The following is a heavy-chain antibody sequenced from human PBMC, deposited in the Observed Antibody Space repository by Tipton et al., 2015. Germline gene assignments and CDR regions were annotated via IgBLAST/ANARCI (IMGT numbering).Heavy chain of an antibody. CDR1: RGSVSSGIYY. CDR2: VYYDGST. V-gene: IGHV4-39*01. J-gene: IGHJ4*02. Sequence: TLSLTCTVSRGSVSSGIYYWNWIRQPPGKGLEWIGYVYYDGSTYYNPSLESRVTISVDTSKNQFSLKLNSVTAADTAVYYCAGGDLWDGDYWGQGTLVTVSS. CDR3: AGGDLWDGDY. D-gene: IGHD2-21*02.